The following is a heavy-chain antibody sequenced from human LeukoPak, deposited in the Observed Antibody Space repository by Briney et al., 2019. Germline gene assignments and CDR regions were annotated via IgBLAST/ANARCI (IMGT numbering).Heavy chain of an antibody. CDR3: AREGPIAAAGTGFDY. Sequence: PGGSLRLSCAASGFTFSSYGMHWVRQAPGKGLEWVAVISYDGSNKYYADSVKGRFTISRDNSKNTLYLQMNSLRAEDTAVYYCAREGPIAAAGTGFDYWGQGTLVTVSS. D-gene: IGHD6-13*01. CDR2: ISYDGSNK. V-gene: IGHV3-30*03. CDR1: GFTFSSYG. J-gene: IGHJ4*02.